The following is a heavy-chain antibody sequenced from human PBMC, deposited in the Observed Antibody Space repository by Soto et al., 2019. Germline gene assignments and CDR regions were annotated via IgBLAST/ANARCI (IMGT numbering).Heavy chain of an antibody. V-gene: IGHV3-33*01. Sequence: QVQLVESGGGVVQPGRSLRLSCAASGFTFSSYGMHWVRQAPGKGLERVAVIWYDGSNKYYADSVKGRFTISRDNSKNTLYLQMNSLRAEDTAVYYCARDQKYCSGGSCYYFDYWGQGTLVTVSS. J-gene: IGHJ4*02. CDR2: IWYDGSNK. CDR3: ARDQKYCSGGSCYYFDY. D-gene: IGHD2-15*01. CDR1: GFTFSSYG.